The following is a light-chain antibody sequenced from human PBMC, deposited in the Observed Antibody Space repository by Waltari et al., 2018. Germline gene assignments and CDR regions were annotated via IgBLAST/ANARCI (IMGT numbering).Light chain of an antibody. CDR3: QQYDDFPPYN. Sequence: IQMTHSPSSLSASVGDRVTIPCQASRDIKNQLNWYQQKPGKAPNLLIYDASNLEIGVPSRFSGCGSGTHFTLTISSLQPEDVATYYCQQYDDFPPYNFGQGTKVEI. V-gene: IGKV1-33*01. J-gene: IGKJ2*01. CDR2: DAS. CDR1: RDIKNQ.